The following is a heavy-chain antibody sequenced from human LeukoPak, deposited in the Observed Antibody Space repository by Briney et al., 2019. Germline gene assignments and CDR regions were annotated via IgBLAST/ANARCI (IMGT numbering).Heavy chain of an antibody. V-gene: IGHV3-11*01. D-gene: IGHD3-16*02. Sequence: GGSLRLSCAASGFTFSDYYMSWIRQAPGKGLEWVSYISSSGSTIYYADSVKGRFTISRDNSKNTLYLQMNSLRAEDTAVYFCAKDLVSSAYWGQGTLVTVSS. CDR2: ISSSGSTI. CDR1: GFTFSDYY. CDR3: AKDLVSSAY. J-gene: IGHJ4*02.